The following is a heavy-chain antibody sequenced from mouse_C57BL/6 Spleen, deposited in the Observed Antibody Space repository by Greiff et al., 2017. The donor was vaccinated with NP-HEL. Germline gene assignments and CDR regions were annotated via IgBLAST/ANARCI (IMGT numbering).Heavy chain of an antibody. V-gene: IGHV1-82*01. CDR1: GYAFSSSW. Sequence: QVQLQQSGPELVKPGASVKISCKASGYAFSSSWMNWVKQRPGKGLEWIGRIYPGDGDTNYNGKFKGKATLTADKSSSTAYMQLSSLTSEDSAVYFWARKGDYGSSSFAYWGQGTLVTVSA. CDR3: ARKGDYGSSSFAY. CDR2: IYPGDGDT. J-gene: IGHJ3*01. D-gene: IGHD1-1*01.